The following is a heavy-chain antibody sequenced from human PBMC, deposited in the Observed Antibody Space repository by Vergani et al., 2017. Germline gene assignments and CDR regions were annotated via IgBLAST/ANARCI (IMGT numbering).Heavy chain of an antibody. Sequence: QVQLVQSGAEVKKPGASVKVSCKASGYTFTGYYMHWVRQAPGQGLEWMGWINPNSGGTNYAQKFQGRVTMTRDTSISTAYMELSRLRSDDTAVYYCARARVGRSGSYLEIDYWGQGTLVTVSS. D-gene: IGHD1-26*01. CDR2: INPNSGGT. CDR1: GYTFTGYY. J-gene: IGHJ4*02. V-gene: IGHV1-2*02. CDR3: ARARVGRSGSYLEIDY.